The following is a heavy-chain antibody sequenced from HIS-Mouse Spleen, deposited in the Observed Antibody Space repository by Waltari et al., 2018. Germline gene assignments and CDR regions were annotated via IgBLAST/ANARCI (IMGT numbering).Heavy chain of an antibody. J-gene: IGHJ4*02. D-gene: IGHD6-19*01. CDR2: IDWDDDK. Sequence: QVTLRESGPALVKPTQTLTLTCPSSGFPLSTRGMCVRCFCQPPGKALEWLARIDWDDDKYYSTSLKTRLTISKDTSKNQVVLTMPNMDPVDTATYYCARIAEGYSSGWYAFDYWGQGTLVTVSS. CDR1: GFPLSTRGMC. V-gene: IGHV2-70*15. CDR3: ARIAEGYSSGWYAFDY.